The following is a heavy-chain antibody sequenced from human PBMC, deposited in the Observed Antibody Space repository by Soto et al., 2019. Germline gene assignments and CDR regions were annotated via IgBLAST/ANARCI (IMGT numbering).Heavy chain of an antibody. CDR1: GGSISSYY. J-gene: IGHJ5*02. V-gene: IGHV4-59*01. CDR2: IYYSGST. CDR3: ARASDAMYYYDSSGYRAVWFDP. D-gene: IGHD3-22*01. Sequence: SETLSLTCTVSGGSISSYYWSWIRQPPGKGLEWIGYIYYSGSTNYNPSLKSRVTISVDTSKNQFSLKLSSVTAADTAVYYCARASDAMYYYDSSGYRAVWFDPWGQGTLVTVPQ.